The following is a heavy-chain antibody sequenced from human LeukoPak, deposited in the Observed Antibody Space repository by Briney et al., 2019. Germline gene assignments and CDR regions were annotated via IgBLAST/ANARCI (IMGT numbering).Heavy chain of an antibody. V-gene: IGHV1-18*01. Sequence: ASVKVSCKASGYTFTSYDINWVRQAPGQGLEWMGWISAYNGNTNYAQKLQGRVTMTTDTSTSTAYMELRSLRSDDTAVYYCARDGGWFGENNWFDPWGQGTLVTVSS. J-gene: IGHJ5*02. CDR3: ARDGGWFGENNWFDP. D-gene: IGHD3-10*01. CDR2: ISAYNGNT. CDR1: GYTFTSYD.